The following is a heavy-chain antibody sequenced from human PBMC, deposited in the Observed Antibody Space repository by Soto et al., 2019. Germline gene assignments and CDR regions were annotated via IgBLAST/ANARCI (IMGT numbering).Heavy chain of an antibody. J-gene: IGHJ4*02. CDR3: ARDPTYFYDSSGYYDY. CDR1: GFTFSSYW. CDR2: INSDGSST. V-gene: IGHV3-74*01. Sequence: PGGSLRLSCAASGFTFSSYWMHWVRQAPGKGLVWVSRINSDGSSTSYADSVKGRFTISRDNAKNTLYLQMNRLRAEDTAVHYCARDPTYFYDSSGYYDYWGQGTLVTAPQ. D-gene: IGHD3-22*01.